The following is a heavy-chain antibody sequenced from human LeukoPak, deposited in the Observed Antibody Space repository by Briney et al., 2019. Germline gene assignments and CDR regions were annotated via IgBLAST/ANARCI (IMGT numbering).Heavy chain of an antibody. CDR1: GYTFTSYY. CDR2: INPSGGST. CDR3: ARDWGIAVAGTGHIDY. D-gene: IGHD6-19*01. V-gene: IGHV1-46*01. J-gene: IGHJ4*02. Sequence: ASVKVSCKASGYTFTSYYMHWVRQAPGQGLEWMVIINPSGGSTSYAQKFQGRVTMTRDTSTSTVYMELSSLRSEDTAVYYCARDWGIAVAGTGHIDYWGQGTLVTVSS.